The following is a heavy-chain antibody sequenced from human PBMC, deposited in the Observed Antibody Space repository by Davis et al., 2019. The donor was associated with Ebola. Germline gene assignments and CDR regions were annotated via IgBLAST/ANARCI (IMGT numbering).Heavy chain of an antibody. CDR2: IYSGGST. CDR3: ARGEVRFLEWLTWWFDP. CDR1: GFTFSNAW. J-gene: IGHJ5*02. V-gene: IGHV3-53*01. D-gene: IGHD3-3*01. Sequence: GGSLRLSCAASGFTFSNAWMNWVRQAPGKGLEWVSVIYSGGSTYYADSVKGRFTISRDNSKNTLYLQMNSLRAEDTAVYYCARGEVRFLEWLTWWFDPWGQGTLVTVSS.